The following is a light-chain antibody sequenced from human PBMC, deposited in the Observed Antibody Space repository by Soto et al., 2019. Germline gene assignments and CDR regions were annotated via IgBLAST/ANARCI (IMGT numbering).Light chain of an antibody. CDR1: ESVNSNY. V-gene: IGKV3-20*01. CDR3: HQYGLLPRHP. Sequence: EIVLTQSPVTLSLSPGESATLSCRASESVNSNYLAWYQQKPGQAPRLLIFGASSRATGIPNRFSGSGSGTYFTLTISGLEPEDFAVYYCHQYGLLPRHPFGQGTKLEIK. CDR2: GAS. J-gene: IGKJ2*01.